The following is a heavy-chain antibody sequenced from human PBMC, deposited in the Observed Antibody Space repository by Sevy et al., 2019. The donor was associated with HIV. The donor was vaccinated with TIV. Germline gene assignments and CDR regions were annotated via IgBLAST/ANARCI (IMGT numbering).Heavy chain of an antibody. CDR3: ARMARGLSLYYFDS. J-gene: IGHJ4*02. D-gene: IGHD3-16*01. CDR1: GGSISSSSYY. Sequence: SETLSLTCTVSGGSISSSSYYWGWIRQPPGKGLEWIGSIYYSGSSYSNPSLKSRVTISEDTSKNQFSLKLSSVTAADTSVYYCARMARGLSLYYFDSWGQGTLVTVSS. CDR2: IYYSGSS. V-gene: IGHV4-39*01.